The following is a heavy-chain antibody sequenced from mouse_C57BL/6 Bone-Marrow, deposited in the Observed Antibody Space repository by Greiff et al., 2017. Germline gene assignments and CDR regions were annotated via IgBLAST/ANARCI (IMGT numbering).Heavy chain of an antibody. J-gene: IGHJ4*01. CDR1: GYTFTSYW. D-gene: IGHD1-1*01. Sequence: VQLQQPGAELVKPGASVKLSCKASGYTFTSYWMHWVKQRPGRGLEWIGGIGPNSGGTKSNEKFKSKATLTVDKPSSTAYMQLSSLTSEDSAVYYCARYFITTVVATDYAMDYWGQGTSVTVSS. CDR2: IGPNSGGT. V-gene: IGHV1-72*01. CDR3: ARYFITTVVATDYAMDY.